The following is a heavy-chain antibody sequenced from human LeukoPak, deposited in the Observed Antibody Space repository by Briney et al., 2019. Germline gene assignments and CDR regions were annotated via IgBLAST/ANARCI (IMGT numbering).Heavy chain of an antibody. Sequence: ASVKVSCKASGYTFTSYGISWVRQAPGQGLEWMVWISAYNGNTNYAQKLQGRVTMTTDTSTSTAYMGLRSLRSDDTAVYYCARRQSERIAAAGTLWYYYGMDVWGQGTTVTVSS. CDR3: ARRQSERIAAAGTLWYYYGMDV. CDR1: GYTFTSYG. CDR2: ISAYNGNT. V-gene: IGHV1-18*01. J-gene: IGHJ6*02. D-gene: IGHD6-13*01.